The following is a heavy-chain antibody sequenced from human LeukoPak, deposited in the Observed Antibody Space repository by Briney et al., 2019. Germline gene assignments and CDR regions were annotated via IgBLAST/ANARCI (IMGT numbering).Heavy chain of an antibody. CDR1: GGSISSSTYC. CDR3: ARVGSSGWSDY. Sequence: SETLSLTCTVSGGSISSSTYCWGWLRQPQGQGLEWIGSIYYSGSTFYNPSLKSRVTISVDTSKNQFLLKLSSVTAADTAVYYCARVGSSGWSDYWGQGTLVTVSS. J-gene: IGHJ4*02. CDR2: IYYSGST. V-gene: IGHV4-39*07. D-gene: IGHD6-19*01.